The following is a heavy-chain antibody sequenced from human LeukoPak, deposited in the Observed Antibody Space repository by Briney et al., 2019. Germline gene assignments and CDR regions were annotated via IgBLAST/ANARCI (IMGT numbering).Heavy chain of an antibody. CDR1: GYNFRAYY. CDR2: IRPMTGDT. J-gene: IGHJ5*02. V-gene: IGHV1-2*02. CDR3: GRGVQSFDP. Sequence: ASVKASCKASGYNFRAYYIHWVRQAPGQGLEWLGYIRPMTGDTNYSQKFQDRVTFSMDTSPATAYMELRSLRSDDTAFYYCGRGVQSFDPWGQGTLVTVSS.